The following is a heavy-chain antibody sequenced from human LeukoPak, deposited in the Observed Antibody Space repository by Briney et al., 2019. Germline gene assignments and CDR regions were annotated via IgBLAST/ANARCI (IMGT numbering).Heavy chain of an antibody. CDR1: GFTFSSYG. J-gene: IGHJ4*02. CDR2: ISGSGGST. Sequence: GGSLRLSCAASGFTFSSYGMSWVRQAPGKGLEWVSAISGSGGSTYYADSVKGRFTISRDNSKNTLYLQMNSLRAEDTAVYYCARSPVGDGSGSWGQGTLVTVSS. CDR3: ARSPVGDGSGS. V-gene: IGHV3-23*01. D-gene: IGHD3-10*01.